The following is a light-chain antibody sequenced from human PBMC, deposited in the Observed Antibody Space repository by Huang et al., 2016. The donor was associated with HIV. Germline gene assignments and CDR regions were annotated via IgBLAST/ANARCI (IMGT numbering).Light chain of an antibody. V-gene: IGKV3-11*01. CDR2: DAS. CDR1: HRVSSY. J-gene: IGKJ5*01. Sequence: EIVLTQSPAPLSLSPGERATLSCRASHRVSSYLAWYQQKPGQAPRLLIYDASNRATGIPARFSGSGSGTDFTLTISSLEPEDFAVYYCQQRSNWRTFGQGTRLEIK. CDR3: QQRSNWRT.